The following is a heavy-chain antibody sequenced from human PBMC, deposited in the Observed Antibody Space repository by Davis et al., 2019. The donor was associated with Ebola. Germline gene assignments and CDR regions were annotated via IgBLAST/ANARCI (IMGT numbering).Heavy chain of an antibody. Sequence: GESLKISCKGSGYSFTTYWIGWVRQMPGKGLEWMGIIYPGDSATRYSPFFQGQVTISADKSISTAYLQWTSLKASDTAMYYCARSLDYGARRVHYYYGMDVWGQGTTVTVSS. CDR3: ARSLDYGARRVHYYYGMDV. V-gene: IGHV5-51*01. CDR1: GYSFTTYW. CDR2: IYPGDSAT. J-gene: IGHJ6*02. D-gene: IGHD4-17*01.